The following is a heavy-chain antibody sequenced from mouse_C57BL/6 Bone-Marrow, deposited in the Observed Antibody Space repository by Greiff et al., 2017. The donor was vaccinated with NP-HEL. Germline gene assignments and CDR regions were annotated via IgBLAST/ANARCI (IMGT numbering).Heavy chain of an antibody. CDR3: TPYGSSPDY. D-gene: IGHD1-1*01. V-gene: IGHV14-4*01. CDR2: IDPENGDT. Sequence: EVQLKQSGAELVRPGASVKLSCTASGFNIKDDYMHWVKQRPEQGLEWIGWIDPENGDTEYASKFQGKATITADTSSNTAYLQLSSLTSEDTAVYYCTPYGSSPDYWGQGTTLTVSS. J-gene: IGHJ2*01. CDR1: GFNIKDDY.